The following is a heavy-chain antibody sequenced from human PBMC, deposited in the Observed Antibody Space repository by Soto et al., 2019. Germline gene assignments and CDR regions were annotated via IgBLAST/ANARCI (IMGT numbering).Heavy chain of an antibody. J-gene: IGHJ4*01. Sequence: PGGSLRLSCAASGLTVSSNYMNWVRQAPGKGLEWVSLIYTGGGTYYADSVKGRFTVSRDNSKNTLYLQMNSLRAEDTAVYYCAKDRRITMVRGVLRAFDSWGQGNLVTVSS. CDR2: IYTGGGT. D-gene: IGHD3-10*01. V-gene: IGHV3-53*01. CDR1: GLTVSSNY. CDR3: AKDRRITMVRGVLRAFDS.